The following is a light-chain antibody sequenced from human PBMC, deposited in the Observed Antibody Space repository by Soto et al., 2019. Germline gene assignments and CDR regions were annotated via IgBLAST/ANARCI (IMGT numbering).Light chain of an antibody. CDR3: QQYNNWPPWT. J-gene: IGKJ1*01. Sequence: VLTQSAPSLSVSPGENATLSCSASQSVTTNMAWYQQKPGQAPRLLIYGASTRATGIPARFSGSGSGTDFTLTISSLQSEDFAVYYCQQYNNWPPWTFAQGSKADI. CDR1: QSVTTN. CDR2: GAS. V-gene: IGKV3-15*01.